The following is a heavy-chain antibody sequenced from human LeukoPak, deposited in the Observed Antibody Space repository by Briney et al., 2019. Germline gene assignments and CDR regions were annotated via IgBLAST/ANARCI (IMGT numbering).Heavy chain of an antibody. Sequence: PSETLSLTCTVSGGSVSSGSYYWSWIRQPPGKGLEWIGYIYYSGSTNYNPSLKSRVTISVDTSKNQFSLKLSSVTAADTAVYYCASLKSTPGILYYYGMDVWGQGTTVTVSS. D-gene: IGHD2-2*01. J-gene: IGHJ6*02. V-gene: IGHV4-61*01. CDR3: ASLKSTPGILYYYGMDV. CDR2: IYYSGST. CDR1: GGSVSSGSYY.